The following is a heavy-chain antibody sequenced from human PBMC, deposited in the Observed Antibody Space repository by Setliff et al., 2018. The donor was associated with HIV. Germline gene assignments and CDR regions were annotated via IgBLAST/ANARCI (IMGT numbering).Heavy chain of an antibody. CDR3: ARDQTGVAAAAFGGGSAWSDEGFDI. D-gene: IGHD6-13*01. J-gene: IGHJ3*02. V-gene: IGHV1-69*13. Sequence: WASVKVSCKTSGGTLSNYVITWVRQAPGQGLEWMGMIIPMYNIPAYAQKFQGRVTFTADESTSTAYMELSSLSSEDTAVYYCARDQTGVAAAAFGGGSAWSDEGFDIWGQGTMVTVSS. CDR1: GGTLSNYV. CDR2: IIPMYNIP.